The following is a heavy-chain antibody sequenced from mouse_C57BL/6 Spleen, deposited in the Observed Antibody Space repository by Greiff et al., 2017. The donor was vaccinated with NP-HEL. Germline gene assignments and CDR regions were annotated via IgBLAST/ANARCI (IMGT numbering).Heavy chain of an antibody. J-gene: IGHJ4*01. CDR3: ARQGVTTVVATESAMDY. V-gene: IGHV5-6*01. Sequence: EVKLMESGGDLVKPGGSLKLSCAASGFTFSSYGMSWVRQTPDKRLEWVATISSGGSYTYYPDSVKGRFTISRDNAKNTLYLQMSSLKSEDTAMYYCARQGVTTVVATESAMDYWGQGTSVTVSS. CDR2: ISSGGSYT. D-gene: IGHD1-1*01. CDR1: GFTFSSYG.